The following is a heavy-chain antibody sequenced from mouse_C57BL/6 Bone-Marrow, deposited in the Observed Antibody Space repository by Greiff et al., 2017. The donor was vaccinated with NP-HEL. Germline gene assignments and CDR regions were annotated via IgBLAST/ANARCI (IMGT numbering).Heavy chain of an antibody. CDR1: GYTFTSYW. J-gene: IGHJ1*03. CDR2: INPSSGYT. V-gene: IGHV1-7*01. D-gene: IGHD2-5*01. CDR3: ARHSNYYPWYFDV. Sequence: VQLQQSGAELANPGASVKLSCKASGYTFTSYWMHWVKQRPGQGLEWIGYINPSSGYTKYNQKFKDKATLTADKSSSTAYLQLSSLTYEDSAVYYCARHSNYYPWYFDVWGTGTTVTVSS.